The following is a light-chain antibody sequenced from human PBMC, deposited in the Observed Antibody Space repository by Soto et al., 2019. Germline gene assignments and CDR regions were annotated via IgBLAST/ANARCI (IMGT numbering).Light chain of an antibody. J-gene: IGKJ5*01. CDR1: QSVSRS. Sequence: EIVLTQSPATLSLSPGDRATLSCRASQSVSRSLTWYQQKPGQAPRLLIYDASTRATGIPPRFSGSGSGTDFTLTISSLEPEDFAVYYCQQRSNWPITFGQGTRLEIK. CDR2: DAS. V-gene: IGKV3-11*01. CDR3: QQRSNWPIT.